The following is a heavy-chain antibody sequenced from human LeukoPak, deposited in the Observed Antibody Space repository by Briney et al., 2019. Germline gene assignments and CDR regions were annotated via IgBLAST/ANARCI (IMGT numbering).Heavy chain of an antibody. CDR3: ARYYGSGSPTNNFDY. V-gene: IGHV3-23*01. CDR2: ISGSGGST. J-gene: IGHJ4*02. Sequence: PGGSLRLSCAASGFTFSSYAMNWVRQAPGKGLEWVSGISGSGGSTYYADSVKGRFTISRDNSKNSLYLQMNSLRAEDTAVYYCARYYGSGSPTNNFDYWGQGTLVTVSS. CDR1: GFTFSSYA. D-gene: IGHD3-10*01.